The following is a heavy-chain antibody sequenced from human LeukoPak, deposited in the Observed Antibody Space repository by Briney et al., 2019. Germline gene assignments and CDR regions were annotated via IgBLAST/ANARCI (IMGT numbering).Heavy chain of an antibody. CDR2: ISYDGSNK. Sequence: GGSLRLSCAASGFTFSSYGMHWVRQAPGKGLEWVAVISYDGSNKYYADSVKGRFTISRDNSKNTLYLQMNSLRDEDTAVYYCAKDSSSAGTDDYWGQGTLVTVSS. D-gene: IGHD6-13*01. CDR1: GFTFSSYG. V-gene: IGHV3-30*18. CDR3: AKDSSSAGTDDY. J-gene: IGHJ4*02.